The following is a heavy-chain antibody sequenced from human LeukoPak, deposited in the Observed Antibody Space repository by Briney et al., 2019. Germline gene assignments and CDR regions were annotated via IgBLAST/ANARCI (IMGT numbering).Heavy chain of an antibody. CDR2: ISGSGST. J-gene: IGHJ4*02. CDR1: GGSISRGGDY. CDR3: ARVPIIRGVIED. D-gene: IGHD3-10*01. Sequence: SETLSLTCSVSGGSISRGGDYWTWIRQHPEKGLEWIGYISGSGSTYYNPSLRSRATISADTSKNQFSLKLTSVTAADTAVFYCARVPIIRGVIEDWGQGTLVSVSS. V-gene: IGHV4-31*03.